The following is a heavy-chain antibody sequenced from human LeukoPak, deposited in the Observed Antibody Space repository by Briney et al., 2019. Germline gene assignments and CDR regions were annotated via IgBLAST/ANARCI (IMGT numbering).Heavy chain of an antibody. CDR1: GYTFTGYY. J-gene: IGHJ4*02. D-gene: IGHD2-21*01. CDR2: INPNSGGT. CDR3: AREMSYSGGALDY. Sequence: ASVKVSCKASGYTFTGYYMHWVRQSPGQGLEWMGWINPNSGGTNYAQKFQGRVTMTRDTSISTAYMELSRLRSDDTAVYYCAREMSYSGGALDYWGQGTLVPVSS. V-gene: IGHV1-2*02.